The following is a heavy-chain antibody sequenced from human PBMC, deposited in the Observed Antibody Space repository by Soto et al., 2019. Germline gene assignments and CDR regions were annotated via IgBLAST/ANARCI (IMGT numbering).Heavy chain of an antibody. V-gene: IGHV3-53*01. D-gene: IGHD3-22*01. CDR2: IYSGGST. Sequence: GESLKISCAASGFTVSSNYMSWVRQAPGKGLEWVSVIYSGGSTYYADSVKGRFTISRDNSKNTLYLQMNSLRAEDTAVYYCARGYLYNYYDSSGYPFDYWGQGTLVTVSS. CDR1: GFTVSSNY. CDR3: ARGYLYNYYDSSGYPFDY. J-gene: IGHJ4*02.